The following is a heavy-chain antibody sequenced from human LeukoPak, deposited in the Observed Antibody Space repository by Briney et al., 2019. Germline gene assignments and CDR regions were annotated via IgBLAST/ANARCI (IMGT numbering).Heavy chain of an antibody. Sequence: ESGGSLRLSCAASGFTFSNAWMSWVRQAPGKGLEWVGRIKSKTDGGTTDYAAPVKGRFTISRDDSKNTLYLQMNSLKTEDTAVYYCTTGLKSYYYYYMDVWGKGTTVTVSS. CDR1: GFTFSNAW. CDR3: TTGLKSYYYYYMDV. J-gene: IGHJ6*03. CDR2: IKSKTDGGTT. V-gene: IGHV3-15*01.